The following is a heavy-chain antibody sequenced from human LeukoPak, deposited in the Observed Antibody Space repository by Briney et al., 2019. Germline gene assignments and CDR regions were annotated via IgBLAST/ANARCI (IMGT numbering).Heavy chain of an antibody. V-gene: IGHV5-51*01. CDR1: GYTFSSYW. Sequence: GESLKISCRGPGYTFSSYWIAWVRQMPGKGLEWMGLVYPGDSDAKYSPSFQGQVTLSADKSINTAYLQWTSLKASDTAMYYCARRNPMSGDSFDYWGQGTLVSVSS. D-gene: IGHD4-17*01. CDR2: VYPGDSDA. J-gene: IGHJ4*02. CDR3: ARRNPMSGDSFDY.